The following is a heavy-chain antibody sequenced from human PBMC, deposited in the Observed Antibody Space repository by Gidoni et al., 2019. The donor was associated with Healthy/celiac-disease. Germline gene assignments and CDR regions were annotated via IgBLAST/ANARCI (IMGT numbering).Heavy chain of an antibody. CDR1: GGSISSYY. J-gene: IGHJ6*03. D-gene: IGHD3-16*01. CDR3: ARGHRGLGELKGYYYYYMDV. CDR2: IYYSGST. Sequence: QVQLQESGPGLVKPSETLSLTCTVSGGSISSYYWSWIRQPPGKGLEWIGYIYYSGSTNYNPSLKSRVTISVDTSKNQFSLKLSSVTAADTAVYYCARGHRGLGELKGYYYYYMDVWGKGTTVTVSS. V-gene: IGHV4-59*01.